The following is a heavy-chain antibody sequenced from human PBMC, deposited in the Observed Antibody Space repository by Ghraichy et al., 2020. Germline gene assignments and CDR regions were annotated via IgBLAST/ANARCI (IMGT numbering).Heavy chain of an antibody. Sequence: APVKVSCKASGYTFTSYAISWVRQAPGQGLEWMGWISAYNGNTNYAQKVQGRVTMTTDTSTSTAYMELRSLRSDDTAVYYCARGPSRFLEWFDKWGQGTLVSVSS. D-gene: IGHD3-3*01. CDR3: ARGPSRFLEWFDK. CDR2: ISAYNGNT. CDR1: GYTFTSYA. V-gene: IGHV1-18*01. J-gene: IGHJ4*02.